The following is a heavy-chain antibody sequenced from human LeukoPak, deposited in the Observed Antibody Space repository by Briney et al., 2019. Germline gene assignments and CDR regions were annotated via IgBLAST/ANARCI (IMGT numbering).Heavy chain of an antibody. Sequence: SETLSLTCAVYGGSFSGYYWSWIRQPPGKGLEWIGEINHSGSTNYNPSLKSRVTISVDTSKNQFSLKLSSVTAADTAVYYCAREIRRITIFGVVIWGFDYWGQGTLVTVSS. CDR1: GGSFSGYY. CDR2: INHSGST. CDR3: AREIRRITIFGVVIWGFDY. D-gene: IGHD3-3*01. J-gene: IGHJ4*02. V-gene: IGHV4-34*01.